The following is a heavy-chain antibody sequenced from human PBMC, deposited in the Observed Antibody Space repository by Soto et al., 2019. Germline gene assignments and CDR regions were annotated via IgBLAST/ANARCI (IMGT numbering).Heavy chain of an antibody. Sequence: EVQLVESGGGLVQPGGSLRLSCAASGFTFSSYWMSCVRQAPGKGLEWVANIKQDGSEKYYVDSVKGRFTISRDNAKNSLYLQMNSLRAEDTAVYYCARGEYYYDSSGLGFFDYWGQGTLVTVSS. CDR2: IKQDGSEK. D-gene: IGHD3-22*01. CDR3: ARGEYYYDSSGLGFFDY. CDR1: GFTFSSYW. V-gene: IGHV3-7*01. J-gene: IGHJ4*02.